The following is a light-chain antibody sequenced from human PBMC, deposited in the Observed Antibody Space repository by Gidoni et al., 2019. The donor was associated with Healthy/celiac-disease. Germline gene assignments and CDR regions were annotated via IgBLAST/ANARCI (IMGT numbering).Light chain of an antibody. CDR1: KSVSSN. CDR3: QQYNNWPPVT. CDR2: GAS. Sequence: EIAMTQSSATLSVSPGERATLSCRASKSVSSNLAWYQQKPGQAPRLLIYGASTRATGIPARFSGSGSGTEFTLTISSLQSEDFAVYYCQQYNNWPPVTFGGGTKVEIK. V-gene: IGKV3-15*01. J-gene: IGKJ4*01.